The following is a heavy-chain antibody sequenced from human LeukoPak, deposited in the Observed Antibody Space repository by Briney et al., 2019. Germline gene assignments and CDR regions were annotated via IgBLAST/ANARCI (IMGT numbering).Heavy chain of an antibody. CDR3: GRDMWGTMDY. D-gene: IGHD3-16*01. CDR1: GFTFSGYW. V-gene: IGHV3-74*01. J-gene: IGHJ4*02. Sequence: TGGSLRLSCVASGFTFSGYWMHWVRQAPGKGPVWVSRINPGGSDITYADSVKGRFTIPRDNAKNTLYLQMNSLRVEDTAVYFCGRDMWGTMDYWGQGALVTVSS. CDR2: INPGGSDI.